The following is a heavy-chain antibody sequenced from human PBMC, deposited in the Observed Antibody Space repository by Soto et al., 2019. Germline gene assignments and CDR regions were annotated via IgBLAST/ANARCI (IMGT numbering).Heavy chain of an antibody. CDR3: ARAGHGDYVFWFDP. V-gene: IGHV4-30-4*01. Sequence: QVQLQESGPGLVKPSQTLSLTCTVSGGSISSGDYYWSWIRQPPGKGLGWIGYIYYSESTYYNPSLKSRVTISVDTSKNRFSLKLSSVTAADTAVYYCARAGHGDYVFWFDPWGQGTLVTVSS. CDR1: GGSISSGDYY. J-gene: IGHJ5*02. D-gene: IGHD4-17*01. CDR2: IYYSEST.